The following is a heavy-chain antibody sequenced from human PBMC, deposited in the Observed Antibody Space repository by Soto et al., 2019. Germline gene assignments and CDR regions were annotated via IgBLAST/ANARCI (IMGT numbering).Heavy chain of an antibody. CDR3: ARAVAAPSDY. V-gene: IGHV3-21*01. J-gene: IGHJ4*02. Sequence: EVQLVESGGGLVKPGGSLRLCCAASGFTFSSYSMNWVRQAPGKGLEWVSSISSSSTYIYYADSVKGRFTISRDNAKNSLYVQINSLRAEDTAVYYCARAVAAPSDYWGQGTLVTVSS. D-gene: IGHD6-13*01. CDR1: GFTFSSYS. CDR2: ISSSSTYI.